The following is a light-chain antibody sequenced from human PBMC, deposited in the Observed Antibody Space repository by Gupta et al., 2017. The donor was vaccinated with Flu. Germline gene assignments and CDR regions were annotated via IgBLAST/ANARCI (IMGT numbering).Light chain of an antibody. Sequence: VLTQSPATLSLSPGERATLSCRASQSVANYLAWYQQKPGQAPRLLISDTSIRATAIPARFSGSGSGTDFTLTINSLQPEDFAVYYCQQRMRWPITFGQGTRLEIK. J-gene: IGKJ5*01. CDR3: QQRMRWPIT. V-gene: IGKV3-11*01. CDR2: DTS. CDR1: QSVANY.